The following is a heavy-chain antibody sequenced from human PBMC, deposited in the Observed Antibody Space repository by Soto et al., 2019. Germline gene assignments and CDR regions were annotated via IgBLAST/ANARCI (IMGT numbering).Heavy chain of an antibody. CDR1: GGSISSYY. J-gene: IGHJ5*02. CDR3: ASSHSLGSGYSRWFDP. Sequence: KPSETLSLTCTVSGGSISSYYWSWIRQPPGKGLEWIGYIYYSGSTNYNPSLKSRVTISVDTSNNQFSLKLSSVTAAATAVYYCASSHSLGSGYSRWFDPWGRGTLVTVSS. V-gene: IGHV4-59*01. D-gene: IGHD3-22*01. CDR2: IYYSGST.